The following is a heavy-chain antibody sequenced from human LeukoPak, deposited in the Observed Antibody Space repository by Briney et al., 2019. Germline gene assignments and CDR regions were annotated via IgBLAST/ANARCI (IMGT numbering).Heavy chain of an antibody. CDR2: ISGGSGTTYYA. V-gene: IGHV3-23*01. Sequence: PGGSLRLPCAASGFTFSSYGMSWVRQSPGKGLEWVSAISGGSGTTYYAYYADSVKGRFTISRDNSKNTLYLQMNSLRAEDTAVYYCAKFYDVLTGYFDYWGQGTLVTVSS. CDR3: AKFYDVLTGYFDY. J-gene: IGHJ4*02. D-gene: IGHD3-9*01. CDR1: GFTFSSYG.